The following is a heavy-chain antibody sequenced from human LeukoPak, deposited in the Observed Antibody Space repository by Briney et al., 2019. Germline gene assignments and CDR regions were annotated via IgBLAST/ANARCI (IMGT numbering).Heavy chain of an antibody. V-gene: IGHV1-8*01. CDR3: ARGSSGWPYQDAFDI. Sequence: ASVKVSCKASGYTFTSYDINWVRQATGQGLEWMGWMNPNSGNTGYAQRFQGRLTMTRNTSISTAYMELSSLRSEDTAVYYCARGSSGWPYQDAFDIWGQGTRVAVSS. CDR1: GYTFTSYD. J-gene: IGHJ3*02. D-gene: IGHD6-19*01. CDR2: MNPNSGNT.